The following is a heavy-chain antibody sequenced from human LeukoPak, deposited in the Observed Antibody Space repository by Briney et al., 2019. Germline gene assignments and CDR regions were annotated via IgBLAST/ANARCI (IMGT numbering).Heavy chain of an antibody. D-gene: IGHD3-16*02. V-gene: IGHV3-9*01. Sequence: PGGSLRLSCAASGFTFDDYAMHWVRQAPGKGLEWVSGISWNSGSIGYADSVKGRFTISRDNAKNSLYLQMNSLRAEDTALYYCAKGLGYDYVWGSYRYGPSFDYWGQGTLVTVSS. CDR2: ISWNSGSI. CDR3: AKGLGYDYVWGSYRYGPSFDY. CDR1: GFTFDDYA. J-gene: IGHJ4*02.